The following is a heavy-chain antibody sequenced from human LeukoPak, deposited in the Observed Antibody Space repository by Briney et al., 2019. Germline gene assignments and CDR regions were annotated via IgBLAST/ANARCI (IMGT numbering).Heavy chain of an antibody. J-gene: IGHJ3*02. CDR3: AKDVRGGNDAFDI. CDR1: GFTFSSYG. V-gene: IGHV3-33*06. CDR2: IWYDGSNK. D-gene: IGHD3-16*01. Sequence: PGRSLRLSCAASGFTFSSYGMHWVRQAPGKGLEWVAVIWYDGSNKYYADSVKGRFTISRDNSKNTLYLQMNSLRAEDTAVYYCAKDVRGGNDAFDIWGQGTMVTVSS.